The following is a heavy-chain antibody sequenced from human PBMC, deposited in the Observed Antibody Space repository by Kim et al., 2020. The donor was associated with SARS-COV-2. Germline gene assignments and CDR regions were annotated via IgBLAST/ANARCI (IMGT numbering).Heavy chain of an antibody. CDR3: ARAGYYDSSGHYF. CDR1: GFSVRNTY. V-gene: IGHV3-66*01. Sequence: GGSLRRSCAPSGFSVRNTYLSWVRQAPGKGLEWVSLIFSDGRTFYADSVKGRFTVSKDNSKDTLYLQMNSLGAEDTAVYFCARAGYYDSSGHYF. J-gene: IGHJ2*01. D-gene: IGHD3-22*01. CDR2: IFSDGRT.